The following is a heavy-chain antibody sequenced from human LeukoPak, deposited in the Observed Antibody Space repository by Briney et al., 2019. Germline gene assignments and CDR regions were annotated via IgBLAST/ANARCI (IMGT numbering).Heavy chain of an antibody. J-gene: IGHJ4*02. CDR3: TRGDWNDDN. D-gene: IGHD1-1*01. CDR1: GFTFGDYA. V-gene: IGHV3-49*04. CDR2: IRTKAHGGTT. Sequence: GGSLRLSCSASGFTFGDYAMTWVRQAPGKGLEWLGMIRTKAHGGTTEYAASVKGRFTFSRDDSKSIAYLQMNSLKTEDTAVYYCTRGDWNDDNWGQGTLVTVFS.